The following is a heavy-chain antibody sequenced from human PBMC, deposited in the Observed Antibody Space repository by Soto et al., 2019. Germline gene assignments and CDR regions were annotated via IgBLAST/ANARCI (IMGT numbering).Heavy chain of an antibody. CDR2: IFHTGGT. D-gene: IGHD5-18*01. V-gene: IGHV4-30-2*01. CDR3: ARGTFSYGPNLHYFDF. J-gene: IGHJ4*02. CDR1: GCSISSGGHS. Sequence: QLQLQESGSGLVKPSQTLSLPCAVYGCSISSGGHSWSWIRQPPVQGLEWIGFIFHTGGTYYTPSLTSRVTMSVDMSKNQVSLKLSSVTAADTAVYYCARGTFSYGPNLHYFDFWGQGSLVTVSS.